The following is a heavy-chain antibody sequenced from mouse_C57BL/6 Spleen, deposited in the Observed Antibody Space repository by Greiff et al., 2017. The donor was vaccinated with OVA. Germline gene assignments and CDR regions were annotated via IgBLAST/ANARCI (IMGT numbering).Heavy chain of an antibody. V-gene: IGHV1-64*01. CDR1: GYTFTSYW. CDR3: ARSGSNYDAMDY. D-gene: IGHD2-5*01. Sequence: QVQLQQPGAELVKPGASVKLSCKASGYTFTSYWMHWVKQRPGQGLEWIGMIHPNSGSTNYNEKFKSKATLTVDKSSSTAYMQLSNLTSEDSAVYYCARSGSNYDAMDYWGQGTSVTVSS. J-gene: IGHJ4*01. CDR2: IHPNSGST.